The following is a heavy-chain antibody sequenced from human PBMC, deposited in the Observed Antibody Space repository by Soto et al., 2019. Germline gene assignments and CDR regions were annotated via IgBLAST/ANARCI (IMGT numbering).Heavy chain of an antibody. CDR3: ARGAVVVPNGLIAGMDV. J-gene: IGHJ6*02. CDR1: GYSFSNFY. CDR2: IDPSSGTT. V-gene: IGHV1-46*01. D-gene: IGHD2-15*01. Sequence: ASVKVSCKPSGYSFSNFYVHWVRQAPGQGLEWMGIIDPSSGTTSYTQKFQERVTMTRDTSMSTIYMELSRLRSEDTAVYYCARGAVVVPNGLIAGMDVWGLGTTVTVSS.